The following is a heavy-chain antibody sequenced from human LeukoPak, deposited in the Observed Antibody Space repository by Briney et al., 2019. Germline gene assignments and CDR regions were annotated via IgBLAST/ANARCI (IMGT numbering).Heavy chain of an antibody. J-gene: IGHJ4*02. D-gene: IGHD1-14*01. CDR2: ISLSSGTI. CDR3: ARVRPDFQIGGDY. CDR1: GFSISNYN. V-gene: IGHV3-48*01. Sequence: GGSLRLSCAASGFSISNYNMNWVRQAPGKGLEWISHISLSSGTIYYADSVKGRFTISRDNARNSLYLQMNSLRAEDTAVYYCARVRPDFQIGGDYWGQGTLVTVSS.